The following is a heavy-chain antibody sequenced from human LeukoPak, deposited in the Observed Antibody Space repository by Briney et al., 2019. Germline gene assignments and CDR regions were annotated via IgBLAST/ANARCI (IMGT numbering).Heavy chain of an antibody. CDR2: IYPGDSDT. V-gene: IGHV5-51*01. J-gene: IGHJ3*02. CDR1: XYXLTSYW. Sequence: GESLQISCXGXXYXLTSYWIGWVRPMPGKGLEWMGIIYPGDSDTRYSPSFQGQVTISADKSISTAYLQWSSLKASDTAMYYCARAGFFGVVTRDAFDIWGQGTMVTVSS. CDR3: ARAGFFGVVTRDAFDI. D-gene: IGHD3-3*01.